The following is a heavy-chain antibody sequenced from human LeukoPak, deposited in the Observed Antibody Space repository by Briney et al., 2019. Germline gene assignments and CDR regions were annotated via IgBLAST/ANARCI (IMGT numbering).Heavy chain of an antibody. CDR3: ARGGIVVVTATDAFDI. D-gene: IGHD2-21*02. Sequence: SETRSLTCTVSGGSISSYYWSWIRQPPGKGLEWIGYIYYSGSTNYNPSLKSRVTISVDTSKNQFSLKLSSVTAADTAVYYCARGGIVVVTATDAFDIWGQGTMVTVSS. V-gene: IGHV4-59*01. CDR1: GGSISSYY. CDR2: IYYSGST. J-gene: IGHJ3*02.